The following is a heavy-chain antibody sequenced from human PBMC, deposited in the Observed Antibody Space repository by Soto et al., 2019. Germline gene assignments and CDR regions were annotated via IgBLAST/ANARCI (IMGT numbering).Heavy chain of an antibody. D-gene: IGHD1-26*01. CDR3: ARENDLILGGYAFGY. CDR1: DSSMRPYY. Sequence: QVHLQESGPRLVKPSETLSLTCSVSDSSMRPYYWTWFRQAPGKGLEWIGHLLYKGTAAYNPALKGRVTISLDTSNKQVFRKVSSVIAEDTAVYYCARENDLILGGYAFGYWGPGTLVTVSS. CDR2: LLYKGTA. V-gene: IGHV4-59*01. J-gene: IGHJ3*01.